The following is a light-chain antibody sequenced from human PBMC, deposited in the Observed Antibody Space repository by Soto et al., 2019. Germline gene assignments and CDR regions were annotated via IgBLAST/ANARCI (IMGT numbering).Light chain of an antibody. Sequence: EIVMTQSPATLSVSPGERATLSCRASQSVSRYLAWYQQKPGQAPRLLIYDASNRATGIPARFSGSGSGTDFTLTISSLEPEDFAVYYCQQRSNAFGQGTRLEIK. CDR1: QSVSRY. CDR2: DAS. J-gene: IGKJ5*01. V-gene: IGKV3-11*01. CDR3: QQRSNA.